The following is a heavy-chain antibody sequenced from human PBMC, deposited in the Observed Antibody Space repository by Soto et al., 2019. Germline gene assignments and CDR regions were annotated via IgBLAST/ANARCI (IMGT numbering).Heavy chain of an antibody. CDR1: GGSVSSGSYY. CDR3: ARDYYGSGSFYGLDV. D-gene: IGHD3-10*01. J-gene: IGHJ6*02. CDR2: IYYAGST. Sequence: PSETLSLTCTVSGGSVSSGSYYWSWIRQPPGKGLEWIGHIYYAGSTNYNPSLKSRVTISVDTSKNQFSLGLSSVTAADTAGYYCARDYYGSGSFYGLDVWGQGTTVTVSS. V-gene: IGHV4-61*01.